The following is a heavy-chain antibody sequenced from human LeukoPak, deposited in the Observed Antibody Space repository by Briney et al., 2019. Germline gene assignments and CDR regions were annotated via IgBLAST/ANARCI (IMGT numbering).Heavy chain of an antibody. Sequence: ASVKVSCKASGYTFTSYGISWVRQAPGQGLEWMGWISAYNGNTNYAQKLQGRVTMTTDTSTSTAYMELRSLRSDDTAVYYCARAVWDDSSGWYVGYWGQGTLVTVSS. V-gene: IGHV1-18*01. CDR2: ISAYNGNT. CDR1: GYTFTSYG. D-gene: IGHD6-19*01. J-gene: IGHJ4*02. CDR3: ARAVWDDSSGWYVGY.